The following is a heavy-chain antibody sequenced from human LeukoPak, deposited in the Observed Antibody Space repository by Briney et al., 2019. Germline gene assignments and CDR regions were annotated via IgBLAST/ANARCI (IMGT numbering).Heavy chain of an antibody. D-gene: IGHD3-3*01. J-gene: IGHJ6*03. V-gene: IGHV3-30-3*01. CDR3: AREGADFWSGYPVYYYYMAV. CDR1: GFTFSSYA. CDR2: ISYDGSKE. Sequence: GGSLRLSCAASGFTFSSYAMHWVRQAPGKGLEWVAVISYDGSKEYYADSVKGRFTTSRDNSKNTLYLQMNRLRAQDTAVYYCAREGADFWSGYPVYYYYMAVWGKGTTVTVSS.